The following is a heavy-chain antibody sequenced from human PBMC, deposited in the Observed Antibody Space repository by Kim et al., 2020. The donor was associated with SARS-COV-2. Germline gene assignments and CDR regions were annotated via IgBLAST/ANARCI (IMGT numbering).Heavy chain of an antibody. D-gene: IGHD2-15*01. J-gene: IGHJ4*02. V-gene: IGHV3-30*18. Sequence: GGSLRLSCAASGFTFSSYGMHWVRQAPGKGLEWVAVISYDGSNKYYADSVKGRFTISRDNSKNTLYLQMNSLRAEDTAVYYCAKDISGEELLHDYWGQG. CDR1: GFTFSSYG. CDR2: ISYDGSNK. CDR3: AKDISGEELLHDY.